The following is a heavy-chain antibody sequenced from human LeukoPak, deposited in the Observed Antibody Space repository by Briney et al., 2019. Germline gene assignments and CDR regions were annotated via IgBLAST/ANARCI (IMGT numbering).Heavy chain of an antibody. CDR3: ARGWPIL. J-gene: IGHJ4*02. Sequence: SETLSLTCTVSGGSISSGGYYWSWIRQLPGKGLEWIGHIYYTGGTYYNPSLQGRVTISVDTSKNQFSLKLDSVTAADTAVYCCARGWPILWGQGTLVTVSS. CDR2: IYYTGGT. V-gene: IGHV4-31*03. CDR1: GGSISSGGYY. D-gene: IGHD2-15*01.